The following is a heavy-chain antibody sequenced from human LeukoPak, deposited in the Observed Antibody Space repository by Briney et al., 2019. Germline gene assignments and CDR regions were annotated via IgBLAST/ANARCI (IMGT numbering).Heavy chain of an antibody. CDR1: GFTFSNYW. CDR3: ARDGPTDVGGPRAFDI. CDR2: IKHDGSEK. D-gene: IGHD3-16*01. Sequence: QPGGSLRLSCVVSGFTFSNYWISWVRQAPGKGLEWVANIKHDGSEKYCLDSVNGRFSISRDNAKNSLSLQMSRLRAEDTAIYYCARDGPTDVGGPRAFDIWGQGTMVTVSS. J-gene: IGHJ3*02. V-gene: IGHV3-7*01.